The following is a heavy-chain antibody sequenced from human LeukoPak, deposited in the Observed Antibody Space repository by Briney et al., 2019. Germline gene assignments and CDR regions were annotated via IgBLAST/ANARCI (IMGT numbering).Heavy chain of an antibody. CDR3: ATSMGGRGNNYGYDWFDP. CDR1: GSSFTSYW. D-gene: IGHD5-18*01. Sequence: HGASLQISCQGSGSSFTSYWIGGGRQLPGKGLEGMGIIYPGDSDIRYSQSFQGQVTISADKSISTAYLQWSSLKASDTATYYCATSMGGRGNNYGYDWFDPWGQGTRVIVSS. J-gene: IGHJ5*02. CDR2: IYPGDSDI. V-gene: IGHV5-51*01.